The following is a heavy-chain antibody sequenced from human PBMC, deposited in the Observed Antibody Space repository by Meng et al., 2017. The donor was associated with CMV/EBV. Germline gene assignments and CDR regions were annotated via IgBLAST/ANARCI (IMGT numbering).Heavy chain of an antibody. D-gene: IGHD3-22*01. J-gene: IGHJ4*02. CDR3: AKDKWNYYYDNPEYTSIYFDS. Sequence: GGSLRLSCAASGFAFSRYSMNWVRQAPGKGLEWLAYINRGSGVMSYADSVKGRFIISRDNTKDSLHLQMNSLRAEDTAVYYCAKDKWNYYYDNPEYTSIYFDSWGQGTLVTVSS. V-gene: IGHV3-48*04. CDR1: GFAFSRYS. CDR2: INRGSGVM.